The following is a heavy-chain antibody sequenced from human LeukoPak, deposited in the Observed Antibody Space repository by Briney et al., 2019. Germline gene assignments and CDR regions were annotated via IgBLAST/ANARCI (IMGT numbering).Heavy chain of an antibody. Sequence: GGSLRLSCAASRFTFNYYAMSWVRQAPGKGLEWVSCISASGDGTYYAESVKGRFTISRDNSKNTLYLQMNSLRAEDTAVYYCAKDRKTSSGWPVSFDSWGQGTPVTVSS. V-gene: IGHV3-23*01. CDR2: ISASGDGT. J-gene: IGHJ4*02. D-gene: IGHD6-19*01. CDR1: RFTFNYYA. CDR3: AKDRKTSSGWPVSFDS.